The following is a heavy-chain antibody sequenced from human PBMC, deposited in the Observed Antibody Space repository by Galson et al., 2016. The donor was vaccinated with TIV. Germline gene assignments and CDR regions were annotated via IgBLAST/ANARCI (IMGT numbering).Heavy chain of an antibody. CDR1: GYTLSSYS. CDR3: ARMPTKTFDFWSGYDNQFHMDV. V-gene: IGHV1-18*04. D-gene: IGHD3-3*01. Sequence: SVKVSCKASGYTLSSYSLNWVRQAPGQGLEWVGWISGYNGNTNSARKFQGRVTMTTDASTNTAYMELRSLTSDDTAVYYCARMPTKTFDFWSGYDNQFHMDVWGKGTTVTVSS. CDR2: ISGYNGNT. J-gene: IGHJ6*03.